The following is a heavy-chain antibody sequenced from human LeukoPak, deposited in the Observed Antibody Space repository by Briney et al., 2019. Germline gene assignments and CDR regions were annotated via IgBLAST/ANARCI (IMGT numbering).Heavy chain of an antibody. D-gene: IGHD6-19*01. CDR1: GFTVSSNY. CDR2: IYSGGST. V-gene: IGHV3-53*01. J-gene: IGHJ4*02. Sequence: GGSLRLSCAASGFTVSSNYMSWVRQAPGKGLEWVSVIYSGGSTYYADSVKGRFTISRDNSKNTLYLQMNSLRAEDTGVYYCDGGTGWVSNLGGGQGTLVIVSS. CDR3: DGGTGWVSNLG.